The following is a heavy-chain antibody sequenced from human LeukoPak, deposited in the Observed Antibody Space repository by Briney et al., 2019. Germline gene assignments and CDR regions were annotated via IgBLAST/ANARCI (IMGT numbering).Heavy chain of an antibody. J-gene: IGHJ2*01. D-gene: IGHD2-2*01. CDR2: IYSGGST. CDR3: ARDRCSTSCYESPNWYFDL. V-gene: IGHV3-66*01. CDR1: GFTFSSYA. Sequence: GGSLRLSCAASGFTFSSYAMSWVRQAPGKGLEWVSVIYSGGSTYYADSVKGRFSISRDNSKNTLYLQMNSLRAEDTAVYYCARDRCSTSCYESPNWYFDLWGRGTLVTVSS.